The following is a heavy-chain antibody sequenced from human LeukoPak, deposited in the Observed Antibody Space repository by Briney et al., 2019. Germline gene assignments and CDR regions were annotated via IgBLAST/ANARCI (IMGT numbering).Heavy chain of an antibody. D-gene: IGHD6-13*01. V-gene: IGHV4-59*08. CDR1: GDSISSYY. J-gene: IGHJ3*02. Sequence: SETLSLTCTVSGDSISSYYWSCIRQPPGKGLEWIGYIYYSRSTNYNPSLKSRVTISIDTSKNQFSLKLNSVTAADTAVYYCARHGANRQQLVMAFDIWGQGTMVTVSS. CDR2: IYYSRST. CDR3: ARHGANRQQLVMAFDI.